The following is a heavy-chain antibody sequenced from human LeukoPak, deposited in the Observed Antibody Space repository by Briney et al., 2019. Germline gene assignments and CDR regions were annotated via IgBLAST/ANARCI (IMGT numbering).Heavy chain of an antibody. Sequence: ASVTVSCKASGYTFTSYHMHWVRQAPGQGLEWMGIINPSGGNTNYAQKFQGRVSMTRDTSTSTVYMELSSLRFEDTAVYYCAKEGTARISTWYDNWGQGTLVTVSS. D-gene: IGHD6-13*01. V-gene: IGHV1-46*01. CDR3: AKEGTARISTWYDN. CDR1: GYTFTSYH. CDR2: INPSGGNT. J-gene: IGHJ4*02.